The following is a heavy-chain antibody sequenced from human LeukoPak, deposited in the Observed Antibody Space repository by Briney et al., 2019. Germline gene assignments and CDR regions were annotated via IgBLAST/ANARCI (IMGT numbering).Heavy chain of an antibody. Sequence: SETLSLTCTVSGGSISSRYWTWIRQSPGKGLEWIWYIYYSGSTNYNPSLKSRVTISVDTSKNQFSLKLSSVTAADTAVYYCARRTVLMVYAFFDYWGQGTLVTVSS. CDR1: GGSISSRY. CDR3: ARRTVLMVYAFFDY. CDR2: IYYSGST. D-gene: IGHD2-8*01. J-gene: IGHJ4*02. V-gene: IGHV4-59*11.